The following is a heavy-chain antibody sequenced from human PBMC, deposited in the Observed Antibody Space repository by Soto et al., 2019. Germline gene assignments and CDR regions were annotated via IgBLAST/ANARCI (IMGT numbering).Heavy chain of an antibody. CDR1: GYTFTSYG. D-gene: IGHD6-13*01. CDR3: ARDPPTIASAGREDY. V-gene: IGHV1-18*01. Sequence: ASVKVSCKSSGYTFTSYGISWVRQAPGQGLEWMGWISAYNGNTNYAQKLQGRVTMTTDTSTSTAYMELRSLRSDDTAVYYCARDPPTIASAGREDYWGQGTLVTVSS. CDR2: ISAYNGNT. J-gene: IGHJ4*02.